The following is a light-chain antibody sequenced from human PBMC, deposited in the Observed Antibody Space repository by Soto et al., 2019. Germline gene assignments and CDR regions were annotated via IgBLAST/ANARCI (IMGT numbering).Light chain of an antibody. V-gene: IGLV2-14*01. CDR2: DVS. J-gene: IGLJ1*01. CDR1: SSDVGGYNY. CDR3: SSYTTSHTPQIV. Sequence: QSALTQPASVSGSPGQSITISCTGTSSDVGGYNYVSWYQQHPGKAPKFMIYDVSNRPSGVSNRFSGSKSGNTASLTISGLQAEDEADYYCSSYTTSHTPQIVFGTGTKVTVL.